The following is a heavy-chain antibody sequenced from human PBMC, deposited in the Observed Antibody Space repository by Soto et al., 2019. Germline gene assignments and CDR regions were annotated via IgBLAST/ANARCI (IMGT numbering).Heavy chain of an antibody. CDR2: IRGNGDPP. V-gene: IGHV3-64D*06. Sequence: GGSLRLSCSASGFTFRIYAMHWGRQAPGKGLEYVSGIRGNGDPPFYADSVKGRFIISRDNSKNTLFLQMSSLSADDTAVYYCVKSRGGNNFDFFDWGQGALVTVS. CDR1: GFTFRIYA. D-gene: IGHD5-12*01. J-gene: IGHJ4*02. CDR3: VKSRGGNNFDFFD.